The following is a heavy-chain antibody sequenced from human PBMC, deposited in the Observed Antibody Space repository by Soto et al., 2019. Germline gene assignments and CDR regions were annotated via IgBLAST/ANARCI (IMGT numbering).Heavy chain of an antibody. Sequence: QLQLQESGPGLVKPSETLSLTCTVSGGSISSSSYYWGWIRQPPGKGLEWIGSIYYSGSTYYNPSLKSRVTISLDTSNNHLSLKLSSVTAADTAVYYCARLYDSSGYYLSFDYWGQGTLVTVSS. CDR1: GGSISSSSYY. CDR2: IYYSGST. CDR3: ARLYDSSGYYLSFDY. V-gene: IGHV4-39*01. J-gene: IGHJ4*02. D-gene: IGHD3-22*01.